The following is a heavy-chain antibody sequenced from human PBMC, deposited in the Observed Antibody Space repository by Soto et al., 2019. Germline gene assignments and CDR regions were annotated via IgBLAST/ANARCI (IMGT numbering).Heavy chain of an antibody. D-gene: IGHD4-17*01. J-gene: IGHJ3*02. CDR3: ARQNLYGGNEEDAFDI. CDR2: IYYSGST. Sequence: SETLSLTCTVSGGSISSSSYYWGWIRQPPGKGLEWIGSIYYSGSTYYNPSLKSRVTISVDTSKNQFSLKLSSVTAADTAVYYCARQNLYGGNEEDAFDIWGQGTMVTVSS. V-gene: IGHV4-39*01. CDR1: GGSISSSSYY.